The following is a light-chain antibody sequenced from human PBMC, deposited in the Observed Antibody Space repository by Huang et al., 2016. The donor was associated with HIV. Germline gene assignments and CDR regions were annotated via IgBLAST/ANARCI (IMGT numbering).Light chain of an antibody. CDR1: QGISSF. J-gene: IGKJ4*01. Sequence: IQLTQSPSSRSASVGDRVTITCRASQGISSFLAWYHQKPGKAPTLLMYAASTLHSGVPLRVSGSGAGTDFTLTISSLQPEDFATYYCQQFNNYPLTFGGGTKVEIK. V-gene: IGKV1-9*01. CDR3: QQFNNYPLT. CDR2: AAS.